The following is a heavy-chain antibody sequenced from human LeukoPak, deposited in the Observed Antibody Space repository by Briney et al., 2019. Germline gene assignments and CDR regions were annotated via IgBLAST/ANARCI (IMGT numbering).Heavy chain of an antibody. D-gene: IGHD6-6*01. J-gene: IGHJ4*02. V-gene: IGHV3-30*18. CDR3: AKMGYSSSSGDY. Sequence: GGSLRLSCAASGFTFSSYGMHWVRQAPGKGLEWVAVISYDGSNKYYADSVKGRFTISRDNSKNTLYLQMSSLRAEDTAVYYCAKMGYSSSSGDYWGQGTLVTVSS. CDR1: GFTFSSYG. CDR2: ISYDGSNK.